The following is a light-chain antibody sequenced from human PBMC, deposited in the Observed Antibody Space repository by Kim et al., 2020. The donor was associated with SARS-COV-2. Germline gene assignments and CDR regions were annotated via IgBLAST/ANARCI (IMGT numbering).Light chain of an antibody. CDR3: QQYNNWPET. CDR2: GAS. Sequence: VSLGERSTLACRASQSVSSNLAWYQQKPGQAPRLLSYGASTRPTGIPARFSGIGTGTEYTLTISSLQSEEFAVYYCQQYNNWPETFGQGTKVDIK. J-gene: IGKJ1*01. V-gene: IGKV3-15*01. CDR1: QSVSSN.